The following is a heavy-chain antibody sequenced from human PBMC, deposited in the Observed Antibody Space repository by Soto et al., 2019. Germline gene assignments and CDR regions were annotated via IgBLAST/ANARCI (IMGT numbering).Heavy chain of an antibody. J-gene: IGHJ4*02. CDR3: ARDVYYYDSSGSRYYSDY. Sequence: PGGSLRLSCAASGFTFSSYCMSWVRQAPGKGLEWLGNIKEDGSEKYFVDSVKGRFTISRDNAKNSLYLQMNSLRAEDTAVYYCARDVYYYDSSGSRYYSDYWGQGTLVTVSS. D-gene: IGHD3-22*01. CDR2: IKEDGSEK. CDR1: GFTFSSYC. V-gene: IGHV3-7*05.